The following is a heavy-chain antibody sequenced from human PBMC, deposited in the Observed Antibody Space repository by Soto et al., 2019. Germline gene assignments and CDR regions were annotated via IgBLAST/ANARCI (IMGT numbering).Heavy chain of an antibody. V-gene: IGHV3-23*01. CDR3: AKTRDIYYGMDV. CDR1: GFTFRSYA. Sequence: GGSLRLSCAASGFTFRSYAMTWVRQSPGKGLEWISTIGGRGGNTYYADSVKGRFTISRDNSKNTLFLQMDSLRAEDTALYYCAKTRDIYYGMDVWGQGTTVTVSS. J-gene: IGHJ6*02. CDR2: IGGRGGNT. D-gene: IGHD2-21*02.